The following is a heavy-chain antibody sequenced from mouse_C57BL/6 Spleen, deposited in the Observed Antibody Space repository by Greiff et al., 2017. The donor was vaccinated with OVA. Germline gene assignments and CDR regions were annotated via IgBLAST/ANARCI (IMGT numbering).Heavy chain of an antibody. D-gene: IGHD1-1*01. CDR2: IDPENGDT. Sequence: EVHLVESGAELVRPGASVKLSCTASGFNIKDDYMHWVKQRPEQGLEWIGWIDPENGDTEYASKFQGKATITADTSSNTAYLQLSSLTSEDTAVYYCTTGGRYYAMDYWGQGTSVTVSS. J-gene: IGHJ4*01. CDR3: TTGGRYYAMDY. CDR1: GFNIKDDY. V-gene: IGHV14-4*01.